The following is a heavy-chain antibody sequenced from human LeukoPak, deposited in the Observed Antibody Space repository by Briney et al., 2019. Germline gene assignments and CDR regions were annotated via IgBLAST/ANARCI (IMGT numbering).Heavy chain of an antibody. Sequence: SVKVSYKASGGTFSSYAISWVRQAPGQGLEWMGRIIPIFGTANYAQKFQGRVTITSDESTSTAYMELSSLRSEDTAVYYCARDEWFGEFDYYYMDVWGKGTTVTVSS. V-gene: IGHV1-69*13. J-gene: IGHJ6*03. D-gene: IGHD3-10*01. CDR3: ARDEWFGEFDYYYMDV. CDR2: IIPIFGTA. CDR1: GGTFSSYA.